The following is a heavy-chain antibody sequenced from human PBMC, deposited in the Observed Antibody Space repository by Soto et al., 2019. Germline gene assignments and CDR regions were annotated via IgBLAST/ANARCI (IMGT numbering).Heavy chain of an antibody. D-gene: IGHD6-19*01. CDR1: GYSFTRNW. V-gene: IGHV5-10-1*01. Sequence: EVQLVQSGAEVKKPGESLRISCKGSGYSFTRNWITWVRQMPGKGLEWMGRIDPRDSSTDYSPSFQGHVTISADKSISTAYLQWSSLKASDSAIDFCARGHGWVDYWGQGTLVTVSS. CDR2: IDPRDSST. CDR3: ARGHGWVDY. J-gene: IGHJ4*02.